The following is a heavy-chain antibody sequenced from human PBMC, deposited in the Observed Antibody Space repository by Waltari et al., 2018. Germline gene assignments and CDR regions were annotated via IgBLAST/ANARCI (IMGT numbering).Heavy chain of an antibody. CDR1: GYTFTSYD. D-gene: IGHD3-22*01. V-gene: IGHV1-8*01. CDR3: ARPLYYYDSSGYYYAGFYY. J-gene: IGHJ4*02. Sequence: QVQLVQSGAEVKKPGASVKVSCKASGYTFTSYDINWVRQATGQGLEWKGWMNPNSGNTGDAQKFQGRVTMTRNTSISTAYMELSSLRSEDTAVYYCARPLYYYDSSGYYYAGFYYWGQGTLVTVSS. CDR2: MNPNSGNT.